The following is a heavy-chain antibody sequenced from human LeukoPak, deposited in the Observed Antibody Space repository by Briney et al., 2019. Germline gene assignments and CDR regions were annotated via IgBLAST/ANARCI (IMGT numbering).Heavy chain of an antibody. Sequence: GASVIISCKASGYTFTAYCMHWVRQAPGQGLEWMGLINPTGGSTGYAQKFQGRVTMTRDMSTSTDYMELSSLRSEDTAIYYCARDNSVGDNAWWFDPWGQGTLVTVSS. CDR1: GYTFTAYC. J-gene: IGHJ5*02. CDR2: INPTGGST. CDR3: ARDNSVGDNAWWFDP. V-gene: IGHV1-46*01. D-gene: IGHD1-26*01.